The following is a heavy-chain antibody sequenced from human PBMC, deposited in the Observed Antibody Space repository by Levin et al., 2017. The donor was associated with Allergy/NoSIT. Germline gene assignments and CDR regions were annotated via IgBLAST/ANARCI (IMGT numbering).Heavy chain of an antibody. CDR1: GYTFSTYL. CDR2: IAPGDSET. V-gene: IGHV5-51*01. J-gene: IGHJ6*02. Sequence: ASVKVSCKGSGYTFSTYLIAWVRQMPGKGLEWMGSIAPGDSETRNNPSFQGQVTISADKSIKTAYLQWNSLQASDTAIYYCARVVVVPLSDSQYDYGLDVWGQGTTVTVSS. CDR3: ARVVVVPLSDSQYDYGLDV. D-gene: IGHD2-15*01.